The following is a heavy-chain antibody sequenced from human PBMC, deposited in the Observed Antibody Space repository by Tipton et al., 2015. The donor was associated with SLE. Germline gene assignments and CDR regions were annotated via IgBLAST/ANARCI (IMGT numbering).Heavy chain of an antibody. CDR2: IIPIFGTA. CDR1: GGTFSSYA. J-gene: IGHJ6*02. D-gene: IGHD6-13*01. V-gene: IGHV1-69*01. Sequence: QVQLVQSGPEVKKPGSSVKVSCKASGGTFSSYAISWVRQAPGQGLEWMGGIIPIFGTANYAQKFQGRVTITADESTSTAYMELSSLRSEDTAVYYCARAHREEGGSSWYLYYYYGMDVWGQGTTVTVSS. CDR3: ARAHREEGGSSWYLYYYYGMDV.